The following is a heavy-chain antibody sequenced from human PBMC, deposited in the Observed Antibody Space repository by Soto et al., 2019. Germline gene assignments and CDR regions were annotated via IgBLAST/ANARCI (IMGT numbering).Heavy chain of an antibody. D-gene: IGHD3-22*01. V-gene: IGHV4-59*01. CDR3: ARMGVYYYDSSGYYDY. CDR1: GGSISSYY. CDR2: IYYSGST. J-gene: IGHJ4*02. Sequence: SETLSLTCTVSGGSISSYYWSWIRQPPGKGLEWIGYIYYSGSTNYNPSLKSRVTISVDTSKNQFSLKLSSVTAADTAVYYCARMGVYYYDSSGYYDYWGQGTLVTVSS.